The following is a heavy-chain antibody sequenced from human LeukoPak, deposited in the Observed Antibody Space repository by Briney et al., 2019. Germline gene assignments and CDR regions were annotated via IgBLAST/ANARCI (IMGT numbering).Heavy chain of an antibody. Sequence: GSLRLSCTVSGGSINSYYWSWIRQPAGKGLEWIGRIYTSGTTNYNPSLKSRVTMSVETSKNQFSLKLTSVTAADTAVYYCARGVPAADAFDIWGQGTMVTVSS. D-gene: IGHD2-2*01. CDR1: GGSINSYY. J-gene: IGHJ3*02. CDR3: ARGVPAADAFDI. CDR2: IYTSGTT. V-gene: IGHV4-4*07.